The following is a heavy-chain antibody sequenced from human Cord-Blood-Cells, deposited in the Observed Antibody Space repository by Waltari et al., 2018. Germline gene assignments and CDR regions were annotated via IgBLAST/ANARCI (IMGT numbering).Heavy chain of an antibody. Sequence: QVQLVQSGAEVKKPGSSVKVSCKASGGTFSSDAIRRVRQAPGQGLEWMGGIIPIFGTANYAQKFQGRVTITADESTSTAYMELSSLRSEDTAVYYCAREIFGDGYNDYWGQGTLVTVSS. CDR1: GGTFSSDA. CDR2: IIPIFGTA. J-gene: IGHJ4*02. V-gene: IGHV1-69*12. D-gene: IGHD3-3*01. CDR3: AREIFGDGYNDY.